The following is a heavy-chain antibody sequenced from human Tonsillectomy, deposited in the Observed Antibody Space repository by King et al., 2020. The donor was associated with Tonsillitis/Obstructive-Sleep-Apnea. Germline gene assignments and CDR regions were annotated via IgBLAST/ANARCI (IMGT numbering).Heavy chain of an antibody. CDR1: GFTFSSYA. Sequence: VQLVESGGGVVQPGRSLRLSCAASGFTFSSYAMHWVRQAPGKGLEWVAVISYDGSNKYYADSVKGRFTISRDNSKNTLYLKMNSLRAEDTAVYYCAKDRGGGYEFHYYYGLAVWGQGTRVTVSS. J-gene: IGHJ6*02. CDR2: ISYDGSNK. D-gene: IGHD5-12*01. CDR3: AKDRGGGYEFHYYYGLAV. V-gene: IGHV3-30*04.